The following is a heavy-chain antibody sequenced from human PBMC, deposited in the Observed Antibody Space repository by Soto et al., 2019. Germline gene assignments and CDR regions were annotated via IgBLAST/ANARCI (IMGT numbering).Heavy chain of an antibody. CDR3: ATLKSNGSDY. D-gene: IGHD3-22*01. V-gene: IGHV3-74*01. Sequence: GSLRLSCAASGSSFSSYWMPCVRQAAGRGLVGVSEINSDGSITIYADSVKGRFTISRDNAKNTVYLQMNSLGAEDTAVYYCATLKSNGSDYSVQGTL. J-gene: IGHJ4*02. CDR1: GSSFSSYW. CDR2: INSDGSIT.